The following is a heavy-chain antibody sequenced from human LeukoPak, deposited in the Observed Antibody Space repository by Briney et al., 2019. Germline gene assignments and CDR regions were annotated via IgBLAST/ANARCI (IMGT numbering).Heavy chain of an antibody. CDR3: AREVDAAAAYNWFDP. Sequence: PSEALSLTCTVSGGSISSGSYYWVWIRQPPGKGLGWIGTIYYSGTTYYNPSLKSRVTISVDTSKNQFSLRLSSVTAADTAVYYCAREVDAAAAYNWFDPWGQGTLVTVSS. CDR1: GGSISSGSYY. V-gene: IGHV4-39*07. D-gene: IGHD2-2*01. CDR2: IYYSGTT. J-gene: IGHJ5*02.